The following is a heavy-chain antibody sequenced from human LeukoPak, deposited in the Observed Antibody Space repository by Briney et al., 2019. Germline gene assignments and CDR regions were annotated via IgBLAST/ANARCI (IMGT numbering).Heavy chain of an antibody. D-gene: IGHD1-1*01. CDR1: GFAFDIYA. CDR3: AKDPRGSLERRGHFDF. CDR2: ISASGGST. Sequence: RTGGSLRLSCAASGFAFDIYAMTWVRQAPGKGLEWVSGISASGGSTYYADSVKGRFTISRDNSKSTVYLQMNSLRGEDTAVYYCAKDPRGSLERRGHFDFWGQGTLVTVSS. J-gene: IGHJ4*02. V-gene: IGHV3-23*01.